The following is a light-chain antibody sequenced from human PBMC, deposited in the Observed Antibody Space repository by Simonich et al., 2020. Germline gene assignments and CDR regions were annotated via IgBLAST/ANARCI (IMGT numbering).Light chain of an antibody. CDR2: DNN. Sequence: QSVLTQPPSVSAAPGQKVTISCSGSSSNIGNNYVSWYQQLPGTAPNLLIYDNNKRPAGMPDRFSGSKSGTSATLGITGLQTGDEADYYCGTWDSSLSAVVFGGGTKLTVL. CDR1: SSNIGNNY. CDR3: GTWDSSLSAVV. J-gene: IGLJ2*01. V-gene: IGLV1-51*01.